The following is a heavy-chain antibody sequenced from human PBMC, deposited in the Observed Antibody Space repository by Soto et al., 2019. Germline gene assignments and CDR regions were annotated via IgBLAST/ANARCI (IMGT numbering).Heavy chain of an antibody. J-gene: IGHJ3*02. D-gene: IGHD2-21*02. CDR3: AKSKVVTLHAFDI. Sequence: EVQLVESGGGLVQPGRSLRLSCAASGFTFDDYAMHWVRQAPGKGLEWVSGISWNSCSIGYADSVKGRFTISRDNAKNSLYLQMNSLRAEDTALYYCAKSKVVTLHAFDIWGQGTMVTVSS. V-gene: IGHV3-9*01. CDR2: ISWNSCSI. CDR1: GFTFDDYA.